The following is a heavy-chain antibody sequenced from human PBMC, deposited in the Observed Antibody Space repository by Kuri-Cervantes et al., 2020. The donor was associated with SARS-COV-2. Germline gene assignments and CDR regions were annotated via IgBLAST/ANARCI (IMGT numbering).Heavy chain of an antibody. Sequence: ASVKVSCKASGYTFTGYYMHWVRQAPGQGLEWMGWIYPNSGGTNYAQKFQGWVTMTRDTSISTAYMELSRLRSDDTAVYYCARDERGYSSNWFDPWGQGTLVTVSS. CDR1: GYTFTGYY. CDR2: IYPNSGGT. V-gene: IGHV1-2*04. J-gene: IGHJ5*02. CDR3: ARDERGYSSNWFDP. D-gene: IGHD6-13*01.